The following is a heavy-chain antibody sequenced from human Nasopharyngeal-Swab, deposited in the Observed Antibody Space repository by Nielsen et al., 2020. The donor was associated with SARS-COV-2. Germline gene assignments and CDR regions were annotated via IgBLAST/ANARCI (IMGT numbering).Heavy chain of an antibody. J-gene: IGHJ4*02. D-gene: IGHD3-22*01. Sequence: GESLKISCAASGFTFNNYNFNWVCQAPGKGLEWVSSISSSSSYIYYADSVKGRFTISRDNSKNTLYLQMNSLRAEDTAVYYCARGCYDSIRWGQGTLVTVSS. CDR2: ISSSSSYI. V-gene: IGHV3-21*01. CDR1: GFTFNNYN. CDR3: ARGCYDSIR.